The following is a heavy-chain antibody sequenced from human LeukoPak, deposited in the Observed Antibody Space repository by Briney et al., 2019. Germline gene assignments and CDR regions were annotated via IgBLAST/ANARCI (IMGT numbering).Heavy chain of an antibody. CDR2: FDPEDGET. V-gene: IGHV1-24*01. D-gene: IGHD1-14*01. CDR3: ATMETGLSGFDY. CDR1: GYTLTELS. J-gene: IGHJ4*02. Sequence: ASVKVSCKVSGYTLTELSMHWVRQAPGKGLEWMGGFDPEDGETIYAQKFQGRVTMTEDTSTDTAYMELGSLRSEDTAVYYCATMETGLSGFDYWGQGTLVTVSS.